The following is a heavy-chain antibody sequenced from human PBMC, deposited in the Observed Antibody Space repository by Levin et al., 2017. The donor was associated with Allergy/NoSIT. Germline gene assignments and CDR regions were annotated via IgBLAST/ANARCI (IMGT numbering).Heavy chain of an antibody. CDR3: AKDGARTTTTRNYYYGMDV. V-gene: IGHV3-30*18. D-gene: IGHD4/OR15-4a*01. CDR2: ISYDGSNK. Sequence: HSGGSLRLSCAASGFIFSSYGMHWVRQAPGKGLEWVAVISYDGSNKFYADSAKGRFTISRDNSQNTLYLQMNSLRAEDTAVYYCAKDGARTTTTRNYYYGMDVWGQGTTVTVSS. CDR1: GFIFSSYG. J-gene: IGHJ6*02.